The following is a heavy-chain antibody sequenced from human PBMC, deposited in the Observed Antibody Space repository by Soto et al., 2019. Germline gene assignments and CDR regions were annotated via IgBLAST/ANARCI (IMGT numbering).Heavy chain of an antibody. J-gene: IGHJ4*02. CDR2: ISPNSGAT. V-gene: IGHV1-18*01. CDR3: VREMCTRSGPQNCFDY. CDR1: GYTFTSYG. Sequence: QVQLVQSEGELRQPGASVTVSCRASGYTFTSYGIIWVRQAPGQGLEWLGYISPNSGATTYAQNLQGRLTLTTDTSTSTAYMKLRSLGSDDTAIYYCVREMCTRSGPQNCFDYWGLGALVTVSS. D-gene: IGHD6-25*01.